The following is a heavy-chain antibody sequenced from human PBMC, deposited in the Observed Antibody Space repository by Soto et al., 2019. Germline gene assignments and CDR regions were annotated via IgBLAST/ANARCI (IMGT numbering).Heavy chain of an antibody. CDR1: GGSISSSSYY. J-gene: IGHJ4*02. V-gene: IGHV4-39*01. Sequence: SETLSLTCTVSGGSISSSSYYWGWIRQPPGKGLEWIGSIYYSGSTYYNPSLKSRVTISVDTSKNQFSLKLSSVTAAGTAVYYCARRSSTHSNYHPFDYWGQGTLVTVSS. CDR2: IYYSGST. CDR3: ARRSSTHSNYHPFDY. D-gene: IGHD4-4*01.